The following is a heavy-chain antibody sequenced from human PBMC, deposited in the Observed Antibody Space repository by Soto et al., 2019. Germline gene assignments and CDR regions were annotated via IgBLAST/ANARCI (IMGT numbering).Heavy chain of an antibody. CDR3: ASGGYCSGGSCYSPYYSYYGMGV. Sequence: SVKVSCKASGCTFSSYAISWVGQAPGQGLEWMGGIIPIFGTANYAQKFQGRVTITADESTSTAYMELSSLRSEDTAVYYCASGGYCSGGSCYSPYYSYYGMGVWGQGTTVSVSS. CDR2: IIPIFGTA. CDR1: GCTFSSYA. J-gene: IGHJ6*01. V-gene: IGHV1-69*13. D-gene: IGHD2-15*01.